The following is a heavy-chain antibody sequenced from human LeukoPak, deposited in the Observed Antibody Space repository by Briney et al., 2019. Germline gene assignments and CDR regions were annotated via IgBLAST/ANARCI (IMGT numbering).Heavy chain of an antibody. CDR3: AGPSPSSIWYHRAFDI. CDR2: IIPIFGTA. CDR1: GGTFSSYA. V-gene: IGHV1-69*13. D-gene: IGHD6-13*01. Sequence: SVKVSCKASGGTFSSYAISWVRQAPGQGLEWMGGIIPIFGTANYAQKFQGRVTITADEPTSTAYMELSSLRSEDTAVYYCAGPSPSSIWYHRAFDIWGQGTMVTVSS. J-gene: IGHJ3*02.